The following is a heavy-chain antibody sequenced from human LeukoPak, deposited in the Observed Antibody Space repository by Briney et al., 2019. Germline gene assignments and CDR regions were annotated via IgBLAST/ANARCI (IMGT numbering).Heavy chain of an antibody. D-gene: IGHD3-10*01. CDR3: AKGHYYGSGSLDY. CDR1: GFTFSSYS. J-gene: IGHJ4*02. Sequence: GGSLRLSCAASGFTFSSYSMIWVRQAPGKGLEWVSYISDSSHAIYHADSVKGRFTTSRDNAKDSLYLQMNSLRAEDTAVYYCAKGHYYGSGSLDYWGQGTLVTVSS. V-gene: IGHV3-48*01. CDR2: ISDSSHAI.